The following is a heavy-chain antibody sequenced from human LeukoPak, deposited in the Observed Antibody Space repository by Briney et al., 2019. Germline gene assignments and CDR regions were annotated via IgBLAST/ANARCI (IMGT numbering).Heavy chain of an antibody. CDR1: RYTFTRYY. CDR2: INPNSGGT. CDR3: ARDAGTMIVVT. J-gene: IGHJ5*02. V-gene: IGHV1-2*02. D-gene: IGHD3-22*01. Sequence: ASVKVSCKASRYTFTRYYMHWVRQAPGQGLEWMGWINPNSGGTNYAQKFQGRVTMTRDTSISTAYMELSRLRSDDTAVYYCARDAGTMIVVTWGQGTLVTVSS.